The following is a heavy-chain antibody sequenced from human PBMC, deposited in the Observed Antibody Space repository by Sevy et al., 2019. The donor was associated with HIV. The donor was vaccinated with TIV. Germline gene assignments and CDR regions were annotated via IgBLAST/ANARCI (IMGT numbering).Heavy chain of an antibody. CDR1: GFSFSHYW. CDR2: IKQDESEK. V-gene: IGHV3-7*01. Sequence: GSLRLSCAASGFSFSHYWMHWVRQAPGEGRGWVVNIKQDESEKYYVASVKGRFTISRDNAKNSVYLQMNSLIPEDTAIYYCASGKSGSFDYWGQGTLVTVSS. CDR3: ASGKSGSFDY. J-gene: IGHJ4*02. D-gene: IGHD3-3*01.